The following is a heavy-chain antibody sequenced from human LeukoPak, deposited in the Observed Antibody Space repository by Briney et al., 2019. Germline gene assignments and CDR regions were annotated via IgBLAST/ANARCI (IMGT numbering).Heavy chain of an antibody. D-gene: IGHD6-19*01. V-gene: IGHV1-8*01. CDR3: AILYSSGWTPRGLFNYFDY. CDR1: GYTFTSYD. Sequence: ASVKVSCKASGYTFTSYDINWVRQATGQGLEWMGWMNPNSGNTGYAQKFQGRVTMTEDTSTDTAYMELSSLRSEDTAVYYCAILYSSGWTPRGLFNYFDYWGQGTLVTVSS. CDR2: MNPNSGNT. J-gene: IGHJ4*02.